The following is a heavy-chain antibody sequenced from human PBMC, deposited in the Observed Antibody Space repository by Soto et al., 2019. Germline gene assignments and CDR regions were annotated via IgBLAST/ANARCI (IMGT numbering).Heavy chain of an antibody. J-gene: IGHJ4*02. CDR3: ARSVAVPGAHIDY. V-gene: IGHV4-59*07. D-gene: IGHD6-19*01. Sequence: SDTLALTCSVSGGSISGSYWSWIRQSPGKGLEWLGYVYYTGSTNYSPSLRSRVSISVDTSKNEFSLRLSSVTAADTAVYFCARSVAVPGAHIDYWGQGTQVTVSS. CDR1: GGSISGSY. CDR2: VYYTGST.